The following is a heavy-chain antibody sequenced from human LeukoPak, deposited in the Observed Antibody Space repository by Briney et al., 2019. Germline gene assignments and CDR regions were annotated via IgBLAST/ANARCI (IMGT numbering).Heavy chain of an antibody. V-gene: IGHV4-59*12. Sequence: SETLSLTCTVSGGSISSYYWSWIRQPPGKGLEWIGYIYYSGSTNYNPSLKSRVTISVDTSKNQFSLKLSSVTAADTAVYYCATLPEGPRASPWYFDLWGRGTLVTVSS. CDR2: IYYSGST. CDR3: ATLPEGPRASPWYFDL. D-gene: IGHD2-2*01. J-gene: IGHJ2*01. CDR1: GGSISSYY.